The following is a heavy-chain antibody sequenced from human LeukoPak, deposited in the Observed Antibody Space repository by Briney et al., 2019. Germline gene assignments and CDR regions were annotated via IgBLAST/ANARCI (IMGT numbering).Heavy chain of an antibody. D-gene: IGHD3-10*01. J-gene: IGHJ4*02. Sequence: SETLSLTCAVYGGSFSGYYWSWIRQPPGKGLEWIGEINHSGSTNYNPSLKSRVTISVDTSKNQFSLKLSSVTAADMAVYYCARGSGGTMVRGVIGDFDYWGQGTLVTVSS. CDR3: ARGSGGTMVRGVIGDFDY. CDR2: INHSGST. CDR1: GGSFSGYY. V-gene: IGHV4-34*01.